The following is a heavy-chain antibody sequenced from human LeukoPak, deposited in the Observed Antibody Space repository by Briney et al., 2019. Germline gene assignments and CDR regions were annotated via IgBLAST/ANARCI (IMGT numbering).Heavy chain of an antibody. CDR2: ITGGSSSI. D-gene: IGHD1-26*01. CDR1: GFAFSSYS. Sequence: PGGSLWLSCAASGFAFSSYSMNWVRQAPGKGLEWVSYITGGSSSIYYADSVKGRFTISRDDAKNSLYLQMNSLRDEDTAMYYCARFRGTYYYFDYWGQGTLVTVSS. CDR3: ARFRGTYYYFDY. J-gene: IGHJ4*02. V-gene: IGHV3-48*02.